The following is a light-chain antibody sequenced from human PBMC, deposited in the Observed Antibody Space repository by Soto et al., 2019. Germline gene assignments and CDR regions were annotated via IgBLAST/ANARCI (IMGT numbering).Light chain of an antibody. CDR2: DVT. Sequence: QSALTQPASVSGSPGQSVTISCTRTSSDIGGYRYVSWYQQRPGKAPKLMIHDVTNRPSGVSDRFSGSKSGNTASLTISGLHAEDEADYYCTSYTSDSAVIFGGGTKLTVL. J-gene: IGLJ2*01. V-gene: IGLV2-14*03. CDR3: TSYTSDSAVI. CDR1: SSDIGGYRY.